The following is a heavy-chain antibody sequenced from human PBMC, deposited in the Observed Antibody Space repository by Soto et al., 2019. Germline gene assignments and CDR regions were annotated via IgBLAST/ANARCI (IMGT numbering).Heavy chain of an antibody. V-gene: IGHV1-18*01. CDR3: ARDEGGYDILTGYYKAHHFDQ. J-gene: IGHJ4*02. CDR1: GYTFGHFY. Sequence: QVQLVQSGAEVKRPGDSVKVSCQASGYTFGHFYITWVRQAPGQGLEWMGAISPHNRNTNYAEKFRGRVTMTTDTSTTTAYMELRSLRTDDTAVYYCARDEGGYDILTGYYKAHHFDQWGQGALVTVSS. D-gene: IGHD3-9*01. CDR2: ISPHNRNT.